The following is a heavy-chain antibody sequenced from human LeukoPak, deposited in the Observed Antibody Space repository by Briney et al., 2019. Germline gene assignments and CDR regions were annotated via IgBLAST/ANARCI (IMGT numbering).Heavy chain of an antibody. CDR1: VYTFASYG. CDR3: ARDGSFRCSSTSCYSGYDYYGMDV. V-gene: IGHV1-18*01. D-gene: IGHD2-2*01. CDR2: ISAYNGNT. J-gene: IGHJ6*02. Sequence: ASVKVSCKSSVYTFASYGISWVRQAPGQGLEWMGWISAYNGNTNYAQKLQGRVTMTTDTSTSTAYMELRSLRSDDTAVYYCARDGSFRCSSTSCYSGYDYYGMDVWGQGTTVTVSS.